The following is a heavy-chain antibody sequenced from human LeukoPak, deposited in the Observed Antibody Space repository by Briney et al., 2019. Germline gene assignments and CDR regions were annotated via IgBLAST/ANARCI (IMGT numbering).Heavy chain of an antibody. V-gene: IGHV1-69*02. D-gene: IGHD6-19*01. CDR2: IIPILGIA. J-gene: IGHJ4*02. CDR1: GGTFSSYT. CDR3: ASPMAGAFDY. Sequence: ASVKVSCKASGGTFSSYTISWVRQAPGPGLEWLGRIIPILGIANYAQKFQGRVTITADKSTSTAYMELCSLRSEDTAVYYCASPMAGAFDYFGQGTLVTVSS.